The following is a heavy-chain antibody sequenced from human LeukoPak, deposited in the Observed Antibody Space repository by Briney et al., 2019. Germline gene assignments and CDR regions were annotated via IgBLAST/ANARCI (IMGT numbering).Heavy chain of an antibody. J-gene: IGHJ4*02. CDR1: GYTFTSYD. V-gene: IGHV1-8*03. CDR2: MNPNSGNT. Sequence: ASVKVSCKASGYTFTSYDINWVRQATGQGLEWMGWMNPNSGNTGYAQKFQGRVTITRNTSISTAYMELSSLRSEDTAVYYCAKETKTWAFDYWGQGTLVTVSS. D-gene: IGHD7-27*01. CDR3: AKETKTWAFDY.